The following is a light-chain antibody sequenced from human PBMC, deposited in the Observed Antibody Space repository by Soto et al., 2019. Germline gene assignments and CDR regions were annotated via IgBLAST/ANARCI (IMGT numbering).Light chain of an antibody. CDR1: ERIYSAY. J-gene: IGKJ1*01. Sequence: EVVLTQSSVTMSQSRGQIATLSRSASERIYSAYLGWYQQKPGQAPRLLIYDASNRATGIPARFSGSGSGTDFTLTISRLEPEDFAVYYCKQYGSSGTCGQGNTVAIK. CDR2: DAS. V-gene: IGKV3-20*01. CDR3: KQYGSSGT.